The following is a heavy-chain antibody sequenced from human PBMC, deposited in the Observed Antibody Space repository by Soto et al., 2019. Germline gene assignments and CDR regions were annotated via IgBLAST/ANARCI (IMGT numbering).Heavy chain of an antibody. CDR2: ISAYNGNT. CDR3: EREGGSITMIFPPPEPNYGMDV. CDR1: GYTFTIYG. D-gene: IGHD3-22*01. J-gene: IGHJ6*02. Sequence: QVQLVQSGAEVKKTGASVKVSCKSSGYTFTIYGISWVRQAPGQGIEWMGWISAYNGNTNYAQKLQCRFTMTTDTSTSTAYMEVRSVRSDDTAVYYCEREGGSITMIFPPPEPNYGMDVWCQGTTVTVSS. V-gene: IGHV1-18*04.